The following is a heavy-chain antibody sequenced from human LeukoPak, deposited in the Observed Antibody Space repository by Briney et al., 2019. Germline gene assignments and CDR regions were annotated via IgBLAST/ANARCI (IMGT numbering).Heavy chain of an antibody. Sequence: PGGSLRLSCAASGFTFSSYEMNWVRQAPGKGLEWASYISSSGSTIYYADSVKGRFTISRDNAKNSLYLQMNSLRAEDTAVYYCARNDVAGRYNWFDPWGQGTLVTVSS. J-gene: IGHJ5*02. CDR1: GFTFSSYE. V-gene: IGHV3-48*03. D-gene: IGHD6-19*01. CDR2: ISSSGSTI. CDR3: ARNDVAGRYNWFDP.